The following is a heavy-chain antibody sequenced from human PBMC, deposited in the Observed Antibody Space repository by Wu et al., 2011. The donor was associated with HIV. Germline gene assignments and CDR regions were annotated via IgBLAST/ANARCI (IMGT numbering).Heavy chain of an antibody. Sequence: QLVQSGAEVRSLGSSVKVSCKASGGTFSSYAIHWVRQAPGQGLEWMGWISAYNGDTNYAQKLQDRVTMTTDTSTSTAYMELRSLRSDDTAVYYCARDGSSAQLDLYYNHMDVWGKGTTVTVSS. CDR3: ARDGSSAQLDLYYNHMDV. CDR2: ISAYNGDT. J-gene: IGHJ6*03. V-gene: IGHV1-18*01. D-gene: IGHD6-6*01. CDR1: GGTFSSYA.